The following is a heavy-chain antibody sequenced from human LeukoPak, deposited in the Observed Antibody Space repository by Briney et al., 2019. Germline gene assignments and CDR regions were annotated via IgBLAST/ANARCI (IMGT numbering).Heavy chain of an antibody. CDR1: GGSISSSSYY. V-gene: IGHV4-39*07. D-gene: IGHD2-15*01. Sequence: SETLSLTCTVSGGSISSSSYYWGWIRQPPGTGLEWIGSIYYSGSTYYNPSLKSRVTISVDTSKNQFSLKLSSVTAADTAVYYCAKMGPSLGIWSAFDIWGQGTMSPSLQ. CDR2: IYYSGST. J-gene: IGHJ3*02. CDR3: AKMGPSLGIWSAFDI.